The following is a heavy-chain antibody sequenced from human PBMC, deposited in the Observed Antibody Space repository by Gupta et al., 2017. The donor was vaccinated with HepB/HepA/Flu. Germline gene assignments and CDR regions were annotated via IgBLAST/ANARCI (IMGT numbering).Heavy chain of an antibody. CDR3: ARSSTTMVRGAPARWVFDY. D-gene: IGHD3-10*01. J-gene: IGHJ4*02. Sequence: QVQLQESGPGLVKPSQTLSLTCTVSGGSISSGGYYWSWIRQHPGKGLEWIGYIYYSGSTYYNPSLKSRVTISVDTSKNQFSLKLSSVTAADTAVYYCARSSTTMVRGAPARWVFDYWGQGTLVTVSS. CDR1: GGSISSGGYY. V-gene: IGHV4-31*03. CDR2: IYYSGST.